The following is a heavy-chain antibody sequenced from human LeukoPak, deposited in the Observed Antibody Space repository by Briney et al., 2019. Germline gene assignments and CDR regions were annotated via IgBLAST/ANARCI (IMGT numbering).Heavy chain of an antibody. Sequence: PSETLSLTCAVYGGSFSGYYWSWIRQPPGKGLEWIGEINHSGSTNYNPSLKSRVTISVDTSKNQFSLKLSSATATDTAVYYCARHEAQDFDYWGQGTLVTVSS. CDR1: GGSFSGYY. V-gene: IGHV4-34*01. CDR3: ARHEAQDFDY. CDR2: INHSGST. J-gene: IGHJ4*02.